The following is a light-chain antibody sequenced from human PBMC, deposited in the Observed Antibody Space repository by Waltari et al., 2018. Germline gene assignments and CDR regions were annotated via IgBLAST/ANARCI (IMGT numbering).Light chain of an antibody. Sequence: QSALTQPPSASGSPGQSVPIPCAGTSADAGTYQYLSWYQQHPGRPPKLIIYEVTKRPSGVAARFSGSKSGNTASLTVSGLQAEDEADYYCTSYAGAHNLLFGGGTKLTVL. CDR3: TSYAGAHNLL. CDR1: SADAGTYQY. J-gene: IGLJ2*01. CDR2: EVT. V-gene: IGLV2-8*01.